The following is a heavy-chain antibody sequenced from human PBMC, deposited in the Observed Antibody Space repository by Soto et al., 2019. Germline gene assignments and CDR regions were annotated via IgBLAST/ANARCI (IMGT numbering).Heavy chain of an antibody. J-gene: IGHJ4*02. CDR1: SGSISSSNW. Sequence: QVQLQESGPGLVKPSGTLSLTCAVSSGSISSSNWWSWVRQPPGKGLEWIGEIYHSGSTNYNPSLKSRVTISVDKSKNQFSLKRSSVTAADTAVYYWARVVAGYEGGFDYWGQGTLVTVSS. V-gene: IGHV4-4*02. D-gene: IGHD6-19*01. CDR2: IYHSGST. CDR3: ARVVAGYEGGFDY.